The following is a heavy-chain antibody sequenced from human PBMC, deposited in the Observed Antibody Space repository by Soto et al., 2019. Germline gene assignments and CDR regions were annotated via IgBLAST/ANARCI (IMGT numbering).Heavy chain of an antibody. D-gene: IGHD6-13*01. J-gene: IGHJ4*02. CDR3: ARAKMYSSSQDFDY. V-gene: IGHV4-31*03. Sequence: QVQLQESGPGLVKPSQTLSLTCTVSGGSISSGGYYWSWIRQHPGKGLEWIGYIYYSGSTYYNPSLKSRVNIAVDTSKTQFSLKLSSVTAADTAVYYCARAKMYSSSQDFDYWGQGTLVTVSS. CDR2: IYYSGST. CDR1: GGSISSGGYY.